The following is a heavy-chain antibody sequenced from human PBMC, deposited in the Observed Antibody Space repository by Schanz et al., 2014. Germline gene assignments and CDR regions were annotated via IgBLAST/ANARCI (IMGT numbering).Heavy chain of an antibody. CDR3: ARPSDSSWYMDV. V-gene: IGHV3-48*01. CDR1: GFPFGDYA. CDR2: ISGSSSTI. D-gene: IGHD2-21*02. J-gene: IGHJ6*03. Sequence: EVQLVESGGGLVQPGRSLRLSCTGSGFPFGDYAVSWFRRAPGQGLEWVSYISGSSSTIYYADSVKGRFTISRDNSRNTLYLQMNSLRAEDTAVYYCARPSDSSWYMDVWGKGTTVTVSS.